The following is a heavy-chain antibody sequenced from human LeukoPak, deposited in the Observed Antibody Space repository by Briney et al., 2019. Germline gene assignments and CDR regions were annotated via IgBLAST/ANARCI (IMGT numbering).Heavy chain of an antibody. V-gene: IGHV1-8*01. CDR2: MNPNSGNT. J-gene: IGHJ4*02. D-gene: IGHD3-22*01. Sequence: VASVKVSCKASGYTFTSYDINWVRQATGQGLEWMGWMNPNSGNTGYAQKFQGRVTMTRNTSISTAYMELSSLRSEDTAVYYCAKNYYDRGGFDYWGQGTLVTVSS. CDR1: GYTFTSYD. CDR3: AKNYYDRGGFDY.